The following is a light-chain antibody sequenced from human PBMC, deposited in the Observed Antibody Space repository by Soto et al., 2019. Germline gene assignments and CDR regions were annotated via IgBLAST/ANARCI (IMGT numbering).Light chain of an antibody. CDR3: QQYDNLPLS. V-gene: IGKV1-33*01. CDR1: QDITTS. Sequence: DIQMTQSPSFLSASVGDRDTITCQASQDITTSLNWYQQKPGKAPKLLMYDASNLETGVTSRYSGRGYGTDFTFTIRSLHAEDIATYYCQQYDNLPLSFGGGPKVEIK. J-gene: IGKJ4*01. CDR2: DAS.